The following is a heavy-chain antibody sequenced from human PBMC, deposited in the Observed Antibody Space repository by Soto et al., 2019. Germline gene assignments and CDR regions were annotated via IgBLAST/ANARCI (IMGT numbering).Heavy chain of an antibody. CDR1: GFTFSSYW. CDR2: IKQDGSEK. Sequence: EVQLVESGRGLVQPGGSLRLSCAASGFTFSSYWMSWVRQAPGKGLEWVANIKQDGSEKYYVDSVNGRFTISRDNAKNSLYLQMNSLRAEDTAVYYCARSAYGDPRGRDYWGQGTLVTVSS. V-gene: IGHV3-7*01. J-gene: IGHJ4*02. D-gene: IGHD4-17*01. CDR3: ARSAYGDPRGRDY.